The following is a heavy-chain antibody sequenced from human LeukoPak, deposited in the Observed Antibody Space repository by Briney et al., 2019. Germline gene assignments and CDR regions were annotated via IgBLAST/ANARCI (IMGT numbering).Heavy chain of an antibody. CDR3: ARPIDNGSRSYYVDY. Sequence: GGSLRLSCAASGFTFSYYAMHWVRQAPVKVLEWVAVISYDGSNQYYADSVKGRFTISRDNSKNTLSLQMNSLRPEGTAVYYCARPIDNGSRSYYVDYWDQGTLVTVSS. CDR2: ISYDGSNQ. J-gene: IGHJ4*02. D-gene: IGHD3-10*01. CDR1: GFTFSYYA. V-gene: IGHV3-30-3*01.